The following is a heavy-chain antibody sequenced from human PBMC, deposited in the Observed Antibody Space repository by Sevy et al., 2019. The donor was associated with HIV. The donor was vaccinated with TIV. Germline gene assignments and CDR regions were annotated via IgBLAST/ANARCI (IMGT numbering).Heavy chain of an antibody. CDR1: GFTFSNYA. Sequence: GGSLRLSCAGSGFTFSNYAMNWVRQAPGKGLECVAGLCSHGRREYYADFAKGRFTISRDNSKNTVYLHMDSLRTDDTAVYYCAKEDDAFDVWGQGTMVTVSS. CDR3: AKEDDAFDV. J-gene: IGHJ3*01. V-gene: IGHV3-30*18. CDR2: LCSHGRRE.